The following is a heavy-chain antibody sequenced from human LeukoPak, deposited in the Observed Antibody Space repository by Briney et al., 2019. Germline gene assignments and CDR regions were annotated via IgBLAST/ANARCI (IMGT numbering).Heavy chain of an antibody. Sequence: GRSLRLSCAASGFTFSDYGIHWVRQAPGQGLERVALIWYDGSKKYYADSVKGRLTISRDNTKNTLYLQLNSLRADDTAVYYCARAHSSSSTFDLWGQGTLVTVSS. V-gene: IGHV3-33*01. CDR3: ARAHSSSSTFDL. CDR1: GFTFSDYG. CDR2: IWYDGSKK. D-gene: IGHD6-6*01. J-gene: IGHJ4*02.